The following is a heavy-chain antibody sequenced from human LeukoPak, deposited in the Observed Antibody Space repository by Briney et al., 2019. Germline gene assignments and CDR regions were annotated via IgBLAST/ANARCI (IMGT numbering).Heavy chain of an antibody. CDR3: AREWEPYYYMDV. D-gene: IGHD1-26*01. CDR1: GYTFTDYY. CDR2: INPNSGGT. J-gene: IGHJ6*03. V-gene: IGHV1-2*02. Sequence: ASVKVSCKASGYTFTDYYMHWVRQAPGRGLEWMGWINPNSGGTNYAQKFQGRVTMTRDTSISTAYMELSRLRSDDTAVYYCAREWEPYYYMDVWGKGTTVTISS.